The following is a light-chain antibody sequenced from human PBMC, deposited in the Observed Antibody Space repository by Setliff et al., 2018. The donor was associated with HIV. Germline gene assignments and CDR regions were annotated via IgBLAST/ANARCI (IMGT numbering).Light chain of an antibody. CDR3: SSYTSTYALV. V-gene: IGLV2-14*03. Sequence: QSALSQPASVSGSPGQSIAISCTGTSSDVGSYKYVSWYQQHPGKAPKLMIYDVSNRPSGVSNRFSGSKSGNTASLTISGLQAEDEADYYCSSYTSTYALVFGGGTKVTVL. J-gene: IGLJ3*02. CDR2: DVS. CDR1: SSDVGSYKY.